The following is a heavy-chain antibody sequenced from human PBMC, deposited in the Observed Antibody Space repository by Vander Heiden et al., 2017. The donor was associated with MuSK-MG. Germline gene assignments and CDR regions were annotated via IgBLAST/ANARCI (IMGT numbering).Heavy chain of an antibody. CDR3: TTELWGSYRIDY. CDR1: GFAFSNAW. Sequence: EVQLVASGGGLVKPGGSLRLSCAASGFAFSNAWMSWVRQAPGKGLEWVGRIKSKTDGGTTDYAAPVKGRFTISRDDSKNTLYLQMNSLKTEDTAVYYCTTELWGSYRIDYWGQGTLVTVSS. CDR2: IKSKTDGGTT. D-gene: IGHD3-16*02. J-gene: IGHJ4*02. V-gene: IGHV3-15*01.